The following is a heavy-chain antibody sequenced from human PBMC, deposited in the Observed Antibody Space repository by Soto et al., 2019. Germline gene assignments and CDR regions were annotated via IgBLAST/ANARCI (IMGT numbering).Heavy chain of an antibody. D-gene: IGHD5-18*01. CDR1: GGSISSGGYS. CDR2: IYHSGST. J-gene: IGHJ5*02. CDR3: ARYTAMVPRRFDP. V-gene: IGHV4-30-2*01. Sequence: KPSEALSLTCAVSGGSISSGGYSWSWIRQPPGKGLEWIGYIYHSGSTYYNPSLKSRVTISVDRSKNQFSLKLSSVTAADTAVYYCARYTAMVPRRFDPWGQGTMVTVYS.